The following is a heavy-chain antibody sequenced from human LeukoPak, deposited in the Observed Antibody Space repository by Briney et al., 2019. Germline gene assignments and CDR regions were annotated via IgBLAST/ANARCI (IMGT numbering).Heavy chain of an antibody. Sequence: GASVKVSCKASGGTFSSYAISWVRHAPGQGLECMGGIIPIFGTANYAQKFQGRVTITTDESTSTAYMELSSLRSEDTAVYYCAREVPYDSSGYSQRMSFGYWGQGTLVTVSS. V-gene: IGHV1-69*05. CDR2: IIPIFGTA. CDR3: AREVPYDSSGYSQRMSFGY. CDR1: GGTFSSYA. D-gene: IGHD3-22*01. J-gene: IGHJ4*02.